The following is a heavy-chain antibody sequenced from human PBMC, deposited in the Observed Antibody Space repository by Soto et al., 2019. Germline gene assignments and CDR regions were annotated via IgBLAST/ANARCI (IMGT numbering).Heavy chain of an antibody. V-gene: IGHV4-34*01. CDR1: GGYFGDHY. J-gene: IGHJ5*02. Sequence: PSQTMPLTCTVEGGYFGDHYFRWIRHHPGKGLEWIGEINHSGSTNYNPSLKSRVTISVDTSKNQFSLKLSSVTAADTAVYYCESRGDYGNWFDPWGQGTLVTVSS. CDR3: ESRGDYGNWFDP. D-gene: IGHD4-17*01. CDR2: INHSGST.